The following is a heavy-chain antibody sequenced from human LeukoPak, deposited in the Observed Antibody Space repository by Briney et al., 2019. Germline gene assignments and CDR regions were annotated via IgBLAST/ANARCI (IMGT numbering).Heavy chain of an antibody. V-gene: IGHV3-23*01. D-gene: IGHD3-10*01. J-gene: IGHJ4*02. CDR2: ISGSGGST. CDR3: SNLRGVIDY. Sequence: GGSLRLSCAASGFTFSSYGLNWVRQAPGKGLEWVSSISGSGGSTYYAESVKGRFTISRDNSENTLYLQMNSLRAEDTAVYYCSNLRGVIDYWGQGTLVTVSS. CDR1: GFTFSSYG.